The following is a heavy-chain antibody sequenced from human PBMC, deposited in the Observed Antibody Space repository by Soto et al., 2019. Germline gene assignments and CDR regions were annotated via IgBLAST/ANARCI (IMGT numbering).Heavy chain of an antibody. CDR2: IDPSDSYS. CDR3: ADLSRYCTSSNCD. Sequence: GESLKISCQGSGYTFTSYWITWVRQMPGKGLEWMGRIDPSDSYSNYSPSFQGHVTISADKSINTAYLQWSSLKASDTAIYYCADLSRYCTSSNCDWGQGTLVTVSS. J-gene: IGHJ4*02. CDR1: GYTFTSYW. D-gene: IGHD2-2*01. V-gene: IGHV5-10-1*01.